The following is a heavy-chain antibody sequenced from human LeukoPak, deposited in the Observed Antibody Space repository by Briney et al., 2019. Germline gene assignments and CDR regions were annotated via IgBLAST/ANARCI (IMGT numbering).Heavy chain of an antibody. D-gene: IGHD1-26*01. CDR3: AKDVRYSGSYYYDY. Sequence: GGSLRLSCAASGFTVSSNYMSWVRQAPGKGLEWVSVIYSGGSTYYADSVKGRFTISRDNSKNTLYLQMNSLRAEDTAVYYCAKDVRYSGSYYYDYWGQGTLVTVSS. V-gene: IGHV3-66*01. J-gene: IGHJ4*02. CDR2: IYSGGST. CDR1: GFTVSSNY.